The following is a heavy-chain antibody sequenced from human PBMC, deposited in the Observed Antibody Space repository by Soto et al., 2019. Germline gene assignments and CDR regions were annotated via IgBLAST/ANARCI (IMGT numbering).Heavy chain of an antibody. Sequence: GGSLRLSCAASGFTFSSYGMHWVRQAPGKGLEWVAVISYDGSNKYYADSVKGRFTISRDNSKNTLYLQMNSLRAEDTAVYYCAKGPHMVRPYYFDYWGQGTLVTVSS. J-gene: IGHJ4*02. CDR2: ISYDGSNK. V-gene: IGHV3-30*18. D-gene: IGHD3-10*01. CDR1: GFTFSSYG. CDR3: AKGPHMVRPYYFDY.